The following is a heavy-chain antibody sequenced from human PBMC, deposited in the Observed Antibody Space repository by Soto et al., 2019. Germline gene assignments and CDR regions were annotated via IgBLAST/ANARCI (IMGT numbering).Heavy chain of an antibody. CDR3: ARGPDIYCSSTSCYFAWFAGHAFDI. CDR1: GYTFTSYD. V-gene: IGHV1-8*01. J-gene: IGHJ3*02. CDR2: MNPNSGNT. Sequence: ASVKVSCKASGYTFTSYDINWVRQATGQGLEWMGWMNPNSGNTGYAQKFQGRVTMTRNTSISTAYMELSSLRSEDTAVYYCARGPDIYCSSTSCYFAWFAGHAFDIWGQGTMVTVSS. D-gene: IGHD2-2*01.